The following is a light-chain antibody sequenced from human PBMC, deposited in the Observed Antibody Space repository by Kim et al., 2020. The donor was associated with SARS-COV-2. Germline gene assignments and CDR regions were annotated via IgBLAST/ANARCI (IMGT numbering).Light chain of an antibody. Sequence: GQTVTIKCQVHTLRTYFASCYQQNRGQAPVLVFYAKNSRPTGIPDRFSCSSSGNTASLTITGAQAEDDSYYYCNSRDDSGNHNGLFGGGTQLTVL. CDR1: TLRTYF. CDR3: NSRDDSGNHNGL. CDR2: AKN. V-gene: IGLV3-19*01. J-gene: IGLJ3*02.